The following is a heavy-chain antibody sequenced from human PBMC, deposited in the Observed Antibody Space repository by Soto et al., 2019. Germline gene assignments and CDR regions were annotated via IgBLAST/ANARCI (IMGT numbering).Heavy chain of an antibody. CDR1: RGTFNTSP. V-gene: IGHV1-69*01. D-gene: IGHD3-3*01. Sequence: QVLLAQSGAEVKKPGSSVKVSCQTSRGTFNTSPISWVRQAPGQGLEWLGDIVPVFGMVNYAQQFQDILNLTADESTTSVCMEVSRLTPEDTAVYFCATPHLRGRQYDYRSPATASLYHSGLGVWGQGTTVIVSS. J-gene: IGHJ6*02. CDR3: ATPHLRGRQYDYRSPATASLYHSGLGV. CDR2: IVPVFGMV.